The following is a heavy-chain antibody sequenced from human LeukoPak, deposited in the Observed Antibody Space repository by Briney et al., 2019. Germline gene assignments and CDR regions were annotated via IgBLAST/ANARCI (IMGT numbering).Heavy chain of an antibody. CDR2: IYYGGST. D-gene: IGHD1-26*01. CDR1: GDSISSGDDY. V-gene: IGHV4-39*07. Sequence: SETLSLTCTVSGDSISSGDDYGGWIRQPPGKGPEWIGVIYYGGSTYYHPSLKSRVTISMDTSKSQFSLRVTSVTAADTAVYYCAGGGGATTYFWGLGTLVTVSS. CDR3: AGGGGATTYF. J-gene: IGHJ4*02.